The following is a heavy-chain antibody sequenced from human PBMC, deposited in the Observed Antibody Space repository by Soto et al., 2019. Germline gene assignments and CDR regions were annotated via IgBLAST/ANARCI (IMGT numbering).Heavy chain of an antibody. V-gene: IGHV3-23*01. CDR2: ISGSGVST. Sequence: GGSLRLSCAASGFTFSSYAMSWVRQAPGKGLEWVSAISGSGVSTYYADSVKGRFTISRDNSRNTLFLQMNSLRAEDTALYYCAKYISTLTTEYFQHWGQGTLVTVSS. CDR1: GFTFSSYA. CDR3: AKYISTLTTEYFQH. D-gene: IGHD4-4*01. J-gene: IGHJ1*01.